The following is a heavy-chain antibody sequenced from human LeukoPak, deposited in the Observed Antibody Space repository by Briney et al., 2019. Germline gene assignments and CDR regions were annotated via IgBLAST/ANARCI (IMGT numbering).Heavy chain of an antibody. J-gene: IGHJ4*02. V-gene: IGHV4-34*01. CDR2: INNSGST. CDR3: ARGRKEDSSGCLDDY. CDR1: GGSFSGYY. D-gene: IGHD6-19*01. Sequence: PSETLSLTCAVYGGSFSGYYWSWIRQPPGKGLEWIREINNSGSTNYNPSLKSRVTISVDTSKNQFSLKLSSVTAADTAVYYCARGRKEDSSGCLDDYWGQGTLVTVSS.